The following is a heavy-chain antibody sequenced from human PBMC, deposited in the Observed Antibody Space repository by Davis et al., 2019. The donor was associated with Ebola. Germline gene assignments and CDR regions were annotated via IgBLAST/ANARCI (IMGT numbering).Heavy chain of an antibody. CDR1: GASFSLYS. Sequence: GESLKISCVASGASFSLYSMNWVRQAPGKGLAWVSAIGGSDGRTYYADSAKGRFTISRDNSKNTLQLKMNSLTSDDTAVYYCAKGGNSWSRFDYWGRGTLVTVSA. V-gene: IGHV3-23*01. J-gene: IGHJ4*01. CDR3: AKGGNSWSRFDY. D-gene: IGHD6-13*01. CDR2: IGGSDGRT.